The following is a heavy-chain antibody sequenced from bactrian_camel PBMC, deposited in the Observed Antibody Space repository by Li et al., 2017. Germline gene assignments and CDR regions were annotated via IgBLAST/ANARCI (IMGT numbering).Heavy chain of an antibody. CDR1: GYPSSTYC. Sequence: DVQLVESGGGSVQTGGSLRLSCVASGYPSSTYCMGWFHQVSGKEREGVAVIDSASSTSYVDSVKGRFTISKDVAKNTLYLQMNSLKVEDTAVYFCMAVSGYWGQGTQVTVS. J-gene: IGHJ6*01. D-gene: IGHD7*01. CDR2: IDSASST. CDR3: MAVSGY. V-gene: IGHV3S42*01.